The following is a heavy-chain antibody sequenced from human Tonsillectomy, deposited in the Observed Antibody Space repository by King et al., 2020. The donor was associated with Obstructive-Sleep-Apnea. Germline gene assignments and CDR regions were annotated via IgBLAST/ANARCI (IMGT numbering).Heavy chain of an antibody. D-gene: IGHD6-13*01. CDR3: ARLFLLSSSWAHFDY. CDR1: GYTFTGYY. J-gene: IGHJ4*02. V-gene: IGHV1-2*02. Sequence: AQLVQSGAEVKKPGASVKVSCKASGYTFTGYYIHWVRQAPGQGLEWMGWINPDSGGTNYAQKFQGRVTMTRDRSINTAYMELSRLRYDDTAVYYCARLFLLSSSWAHFDYWGQRTLVTVSS. CDR2: INPDSGGT.